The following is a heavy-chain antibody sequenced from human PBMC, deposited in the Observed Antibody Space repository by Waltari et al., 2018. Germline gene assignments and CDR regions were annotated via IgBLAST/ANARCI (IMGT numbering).Heavy chain of an antibody. CDR2: IYHSGST. Sequence: QVQLQESGPGLVKPSETLSLTCTVSGYSISSGYYWGWIRQPPGKGLEWIGSIYHSGSTYYNPSLKSRVTISVDTSKNQFSLKLSSVTAADTAVYYCARVRERAAALTYWGQGTLVTVSS. D-gene: IGHD6-13*01. V-gene: IGHV4-38-2*02. J-gene: IGHJ4*02. CDR3: ARVRERAAALTY. CDR1: GYSISSGYY.